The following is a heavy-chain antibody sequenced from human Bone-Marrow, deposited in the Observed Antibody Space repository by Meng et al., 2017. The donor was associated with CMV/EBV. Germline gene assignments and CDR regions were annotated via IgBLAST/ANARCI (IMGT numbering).Heavy chain of an antibody. CDR2: INPNSGGT. V-gene: IGHV1-2*02. D-gene: IGHD2-2*01. J-gene: IGHJ5*02. CDR1: GYTFTGYY. Sequence: ASVKVSCKASGYTFTGYYMHWVRQAPGQGLEWMGWINPNSGGTNYAQKFQGRVTMTRDTSISTAYMELSRLRSDDTAVYYCARDSYCSSTSCYDWFDPWGQGTLVTVPS. CDR3: ARDSYCSSTSCYDWFDP.